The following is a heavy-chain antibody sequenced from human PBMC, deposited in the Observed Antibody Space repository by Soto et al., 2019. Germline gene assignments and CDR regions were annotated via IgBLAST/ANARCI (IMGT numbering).Heavy chain of an antibody. J-gene: IGHJ4*02. CDR2: ITSSSDTI. D-gene: IGHD3-22*01. Sequence: PGGSLRLSCAASGFTFSSYAMHWVRQAPGRGLEWVAYITSSSDTIYYSDSVKGRFTISRDNGKNSLFLQMNSLRDEDTAVYYCAKALINYYDSSGYYYDYWGQGTLVTVSS. V-gene: IGHV3-48*02. CDR3: AKALINYYDSSGYYYDY. CDR1: GFTFSSYA.